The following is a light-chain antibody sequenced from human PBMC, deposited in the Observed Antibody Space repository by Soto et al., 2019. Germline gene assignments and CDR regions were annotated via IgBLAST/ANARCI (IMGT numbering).Light chain of an antibody. CDR1: QSVSSN. V-gene: IGKV3-15*01. J-gene: IGKJ5*01. CDR3: QQRHMWPIT. Sequence: EIVMTQSPATLSVSPGERATLSCRASQSVSSNLAWYQQKPGQAPRLLFYGASTRATGIPVRFSASGSGTEFTLTISSLQSEDSAVYYCQQRHMWPITFGQGTRLEIK. CDR2: GAS.